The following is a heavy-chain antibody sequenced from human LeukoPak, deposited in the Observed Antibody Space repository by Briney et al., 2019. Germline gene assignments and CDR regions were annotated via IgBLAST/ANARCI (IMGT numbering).Heavy chain of an antibody. D-gene: IGHD6-13*01. V-gene: IGHV3-66*01. Sequence: GGSLRLSCAASGFTVISNLVTWVRQSPGRGLEWLSSIYSGGATYYADSVKGRFTISRDKSMNTLYLQMNSLRVEDAAVYYCARDTPAPGTRYFDYWGQGTLVTVSS. CDR2: IYSGGAT. CDR3: ARDTPAPGTRYFDY. CDR1: GFTVISNL. J-gene: IGHJ4*01.